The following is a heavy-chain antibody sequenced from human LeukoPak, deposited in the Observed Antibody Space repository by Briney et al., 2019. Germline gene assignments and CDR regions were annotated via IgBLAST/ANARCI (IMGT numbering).Heavy chain of an antibody. CDR3: ARDPQYCSSTSCWRDDPDAFDI. V-gene: IGHV1-18*01. CDR1: GYAFITFG. Sequence: ASVKVSCKASGYAFITFGISWVRQAPGQGLEWMGWISAYNGNTNYAQKLQGRVTMTTDTSTSTAYMELRSLRSDDTAVYYCARDPQYCSSTSCWRDDPDAFDIWGQGTMVTVSS. J-gene: IGHJ3*02. D-gene: IGHD2-2*01. CDR2: ISAYNGNT.